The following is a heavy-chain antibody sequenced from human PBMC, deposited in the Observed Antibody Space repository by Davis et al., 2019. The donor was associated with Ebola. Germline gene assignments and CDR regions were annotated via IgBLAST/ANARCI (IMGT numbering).Heavy chain of an antibody. D-gene: IGHD2-21*01. J-gene: IGHJ3*02. CDR3: AGRIVVPDAFDI. CDR1: GGSISSGGYS. Sequence: SETLSLTCAVSGGSISSGGYSWSWIRQPPGKGLEWIGYIYYSGSTYYNPSLKSRVTISVDTSKNQFSLKLSSVTAADTAVYYCAGRIVVPDAFDIWGQGTMVTVSS. V-gene: IGHV4-30-4*07. CDR2: IYYSGST.